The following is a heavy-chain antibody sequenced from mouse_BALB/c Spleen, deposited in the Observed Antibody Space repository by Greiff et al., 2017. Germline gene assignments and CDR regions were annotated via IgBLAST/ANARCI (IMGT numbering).Heavy chain of an antibody. CDR3: AVDYDRDAMDY. D-gene: IGHD2-4*01. CDR1: GFNIKDTY. V-gene: IGHV14-3*02. Sequence: QLQQSGAELVKPGASVKLSCTASGFNIKDTYMHWVKQRPEQGLEWIGRIDPANGNTKYDPKFQGKATITADTSSNTAYLQLSSLTSEDTAVYYCAVDYDRDAMDYWGQGTSVTVSS. J-gene: IGHJ4*01. CDR2: IDPANGNT.